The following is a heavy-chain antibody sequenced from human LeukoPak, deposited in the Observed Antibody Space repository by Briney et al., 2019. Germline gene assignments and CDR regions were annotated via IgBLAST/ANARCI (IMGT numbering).Heavy chain of an antibody. Sequence: PGGSLRLSCAASGITVSISNNHMNWVRQAPRRGLEWVSGIHLDGTTYYADSVKGRFTISRDNSKNTVYPEMDSVRPEASALYYCAGGRDTNYWGQGTLVTVSS. D-gene: IGHD2-8*01. J-gene: IGHJ4*02. CDR1: GITVSISNNH. V-gene: IGHV3-66*02. CDR2: IHLDGTT. CDR3: AGGRDTNY.